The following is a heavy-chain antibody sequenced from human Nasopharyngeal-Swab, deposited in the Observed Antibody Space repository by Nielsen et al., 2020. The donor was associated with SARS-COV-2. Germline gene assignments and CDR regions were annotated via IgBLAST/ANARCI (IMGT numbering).Heavy chain of an antibody. CDR1: GFTFSSYA. CDR2: ISGSGGST. D-gene: IGHD6-19*01. Sequence: GESLKISCAASGFTFSSYAMSWVRQAPGKGLEWVSAISGSGGSTYYADSVKGRFTISRDNSKNTLYLQMNSLRAEDTAVYYCTTDQGSGWFFIWGQGTLVTVSS. V-gene: IGHV3-23*01. J-gene: IGHJ4*02. CDR3: TTDQGSGWFFI.